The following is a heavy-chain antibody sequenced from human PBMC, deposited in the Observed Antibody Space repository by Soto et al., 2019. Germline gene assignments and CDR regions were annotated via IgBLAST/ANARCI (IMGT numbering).Heavy chain of an antibody. J-gene: IGHJ3*02. CDR1: GDSFTSDW. D-gene: IGHD3-22*01. V-gene: IGHV5-51*01. CDR2: IYPGDSDT. Sequence: GGSLKISCKGSGDSFTSDWGGWGRQMPGKGLEWMGIIYPGDSDTRYSPSFQGQVTISADKSISTAYLQWSSLKASDTAMYYCATGGSDSSGKDAFDIWGQGTMVTVSS. CDR3: ATGGSDSSGKDAFDI.